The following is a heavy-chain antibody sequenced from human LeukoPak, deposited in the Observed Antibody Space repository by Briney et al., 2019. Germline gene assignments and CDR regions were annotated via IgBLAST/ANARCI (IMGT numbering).Heavy chain of an antibody. CDR1: GGTFSSYA. CDR3: ARDHDSSGYSRFDY. Sequence: ASVKVSCKASGGTFSSYAISWVRQAPGQGLEWMGGIIPIFGTANYAQKFQGRVTITTDESTSTAYMELSSLRSEDTAVYYCARDHDSSGYSRFDYWGQGTLVTVSS. D-gene: IGHD3-22*01. J-gene: IGHJ4*02. CDR2: IIPIFGTA. V-gene: IGHV1-69*05.